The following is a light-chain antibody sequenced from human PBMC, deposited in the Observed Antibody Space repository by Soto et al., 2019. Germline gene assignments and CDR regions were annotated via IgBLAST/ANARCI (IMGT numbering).Light chain of an antibody. Sequence: QSALTQPASVSGSPGQSITISCTGTSSDVGGYNYISWYQQHPGKAPKFIIYDVRNRPSGVSNRFSGSRSGNTASLTISGRQAEDEADYYCSSYTSSSTVIFGGGTQLTVL. CDR2: DVR. CDR1: SSDVGGYNY. V-gene: IGLV2-14*01. CDR3: SSYTSSSTVI. J-gene: IGLJ2*01.